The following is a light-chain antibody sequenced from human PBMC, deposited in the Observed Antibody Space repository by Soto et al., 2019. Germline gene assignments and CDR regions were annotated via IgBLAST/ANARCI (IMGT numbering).Light chain of an antibody. V-gene: IGKV1-33*01. J-gene: IGKJ4*01. Sequence: TQMTQSPSSLSASVGDRVTITCQGSQDSRKYVNWYQQKPGKAQKLLNYDASNLETGVPSRFSGSGSGTDFTFTINSLQDEDIATYCCHQYDNRPLLGGGTKVDIK. CDR3: HQYDNRPL. CDR1: QDSRKY. CDR2: DAS.